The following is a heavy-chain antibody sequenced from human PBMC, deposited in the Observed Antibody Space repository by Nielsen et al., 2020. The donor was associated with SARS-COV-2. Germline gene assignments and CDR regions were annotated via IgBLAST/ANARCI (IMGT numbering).Heavy chain of an antibody. CDR1: GGSISSSNW. Sequence: SETLSLTCAVSGGSISSSNWWSWVRQPPGKGLEWIGEIYHSGSTNYNPSLKSRVTISVDKSKNQFSLKLSSVTAADTAVYYCAREHSRAYYYYGMDVWGQGTTVTVSS. V-gene: IGHV4-4*02. CDR3: AREHSRAYYYYGMDV. CDR2: IYHSGST. J-gene: IGHJ6*02. D-gene: IGHD6-13*01.